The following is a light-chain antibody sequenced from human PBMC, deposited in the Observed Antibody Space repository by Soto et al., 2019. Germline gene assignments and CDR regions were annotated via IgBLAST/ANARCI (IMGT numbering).Light chain of an antibody. CDR1: SSDVGNYNL. V-gene: IGLV2-23*01. CDR3: CSFALRSTLI. J-gene: IGLJ2*01. Sequence: QSVLTQPASVSGSPGQSITISCTGTSSDVGNYNLVSWYQQYPGKAPKLMIYEGGKRPSGVSNRFSGSKSGNTASLTISGLQGEDEADYYCCSFALRSTLIFGGGTKVTVL. CDR2: EGG.